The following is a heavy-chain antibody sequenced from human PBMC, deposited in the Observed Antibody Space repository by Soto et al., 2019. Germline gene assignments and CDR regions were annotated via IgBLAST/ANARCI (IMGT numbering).Heavy chain of an antibody. J-gene: IGHJ5*02. V-gene: IGHV4-31*03. CDR1: GGSISSGGYY. D-gene: IGHD2-2*01. CDR2: IYYSGST. Sequence: QVQLQESGPGLVKPSQTLSLTCTVSGGSISSGGYYWSWIRQHPGKGLEWIGYIYYSGSTYYNPSLNSRVTISVDTSKNQFSLKLSSVTAADTAVYYCARASLCSSTSCFGSRRFDPWGQGTLVTVSS. CDR3: ARASLCSSTSCFGSRRFDP.